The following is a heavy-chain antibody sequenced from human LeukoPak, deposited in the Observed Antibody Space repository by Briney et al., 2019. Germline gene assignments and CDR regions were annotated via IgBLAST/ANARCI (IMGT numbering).Heavy chain of an antibody. D-gene: IGHD3-3*01. Sequence: GGSLRLSCAASGFTFSSYWMSWVRQAPGKGLEWVAVISYDGSNKYYADSVKGRSTISRDNSKNTLYLQKNSLRAEDTAVYYCARGIRITIFGVVTLFDYWGQGTLVTVSS. CDR2: ISYDGSNK. V-gene: IGHV3-30-3*01. J-gene: IGHJ4*02. CDR3: ARGIRITIFGVVTLFDY. CDR1: GFTFSSYW.